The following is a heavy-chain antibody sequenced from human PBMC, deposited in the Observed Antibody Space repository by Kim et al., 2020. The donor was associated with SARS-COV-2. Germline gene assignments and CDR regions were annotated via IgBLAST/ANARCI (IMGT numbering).Heavy chain of an antibody. Sequence: SETLSLTCTVSGGSISSSSYYWGWIRQPPGKGLEWIGSIYYSGSTYYNPSLKSRVTISVDTSKNQFSLKLSSLTAADTAVYYCARQARRGHIVARHDWFDPWGQGTLVYGSS. V-gene: IGHV4-39*01. CDR3: ARQARRGHIVARHDWFDP. CDR2: IYYSGST. J-gene: IGHJ5*02. CDR1: GGSISSSSYY. D-gene: IGHD2-15*01.